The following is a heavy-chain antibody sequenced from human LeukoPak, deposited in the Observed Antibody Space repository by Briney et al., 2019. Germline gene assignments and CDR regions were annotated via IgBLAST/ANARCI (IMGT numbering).Heavy chain of an antibody. CDR3: ARQRYCSTTSCSFYFDY. D-gene: IGHD2-2*01. V-gene: IGHV5-51*01. CDR2: IYPGDSDT. Sequence: GESLKISFKGSGYSFSSYWIGWVRPMPGKGLEWMGIIYPGDSDTRYSPSFQGQVTISADRSVSTAYLQWSSLKASDTAMYYCARQRYCSTTSCSFYFDYWGQGTLVTVSS. J-gene: IGHJ4*02. CDR1: GYSFSSYW.